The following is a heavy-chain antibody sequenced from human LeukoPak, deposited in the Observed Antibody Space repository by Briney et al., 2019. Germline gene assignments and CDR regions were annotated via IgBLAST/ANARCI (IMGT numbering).Heavy chain of an antibody. CDR1: GYTFTGYC. CDR2: INPNSGGT. V-gene: IGHV1-2*02. D-gene: IGHD3-10*01. J-gene: IGHJ5*02. Sequence: ASVKVSCKASGYTFTGYCMHWVRQAPGQGLEWMGWINPNSGGTNYAQKFQGRVTMTRDTSISTAYMELSRLRSDDTAVYYCARESLYGSGSYYTNWFDPWGQGTLVTVSS. CDR3: ARESLYGSGSYYTNWFDP.